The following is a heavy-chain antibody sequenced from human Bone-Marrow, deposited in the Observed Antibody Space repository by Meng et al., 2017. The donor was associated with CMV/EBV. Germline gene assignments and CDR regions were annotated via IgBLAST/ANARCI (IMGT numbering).Heavy chain of an antibody. D-gene: IGHD2-2*01. CDR2: INPSGGST. Sequence: AAVKVSCKAAACAFTSYYMQWVRQTPGQGLEWMGIINPSGGSTSYAQKFQGRVTMTRDTSTSTVYMELRSLKSEDTAVYYCARGSSCSISRRGYCEHWGQGGLATFSS. V-gene: IGHV1-46*01. CDR3: ARGSSCSISRRGYCEH. CDR1: ACAFTSYY. J-gene: IGHJ4*02.